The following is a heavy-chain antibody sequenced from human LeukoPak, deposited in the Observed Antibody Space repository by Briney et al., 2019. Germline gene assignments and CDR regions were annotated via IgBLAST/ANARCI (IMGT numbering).Heavy chain of an antibody. CDR1: GYTFTSYT. CDR2: INPSGGST. V-gene: IGHV1-46*01. D-gene: IGHD6-19*01. CDR3: ARDTAPYSSGWYDGEGIFDY. J-gene: IGHJ4*02. Sequence: ASVKVSCKASGYTFTSYTISWVRQAPGQGLEWMGIINPSGGSTSYAQKFQGRVTMTRDTSTSTVYMELSSLRSEDTAVYYCARDTAPYSSGWYDGEGIFDYWGQGTLVTVSS.